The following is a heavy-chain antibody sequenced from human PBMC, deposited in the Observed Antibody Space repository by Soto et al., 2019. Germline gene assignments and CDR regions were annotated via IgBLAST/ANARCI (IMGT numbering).Heavy chain of an antibody. CDR1: GFTFTSSA. V-gene: IGHV1-58*02. D-gene: IGHD3-22*01. CDR3: AADRLYYDSSVFFRHYYYSYATDF. CDR2: IVVGSGNT. Sequence: SVKVSCKASGFTFTSSAMQWVRQARGQRLEWIGWIVVGSGNTNYAQKFQERVTITRDMSTSTAYMELSSLRSEDTAVYYCAADRLYYDSSVFFRHYYYSYATDFRCQGTTVTLSS. J-gene: IGHJ6*02.